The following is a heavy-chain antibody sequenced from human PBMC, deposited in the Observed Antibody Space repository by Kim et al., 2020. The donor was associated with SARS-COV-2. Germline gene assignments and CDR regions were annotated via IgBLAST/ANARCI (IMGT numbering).Heavy chain of an antibody. J-gene: IGHJ3*02. D-gene: IGHD2-8*01. V-gene: IGHV4-31*03. CDR2: IYYSGST. CDR3: ARGGGGYCTNGVCPDAFDI. Sequence: SETLSLTCTVSGGSISSGGYYWSWIRQHPGKGLEWIGYIYYSGSTYYNPSLKSRVTISVDTSKNQFSLKLSSVTAADTAVYYCARGGGGYCTNGVCPDAFDISGQGTMVTVSS. CDR1: GGSISSGGYY.